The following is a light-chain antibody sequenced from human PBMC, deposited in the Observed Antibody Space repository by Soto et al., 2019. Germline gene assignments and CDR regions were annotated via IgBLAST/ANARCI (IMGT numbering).Light chain of an antibody. J-gene: IGKJ5*01. CDR3: MQALQTPNT. Sequence: DIVMTQSPLSLGVTPGEPASISCRSSQSLLYSDGDNYLHWYLQKPGQSPQLLIYLASNRAYGVPARFSGGGAGTYFTLKISRVEAEDVGLYYCMQALQTPNTFGQGTRLDIK. V-gene: IGKV2-28*01. CDR2: LAS. CDR1: QSLLYSDGDNY.